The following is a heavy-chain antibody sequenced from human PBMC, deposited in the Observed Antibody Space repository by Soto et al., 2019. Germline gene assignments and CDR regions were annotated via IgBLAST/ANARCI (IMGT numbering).Heavy chain of an antibody. CDR2: ISSGGST. J-gene: IGHJ4*02. D-gene: IGHD6-13*01. V-gene: IGHV3-53*01. CDR3: TRDTGYSSTWSYFDY. Sequence: PGGSLILSCASSGFTCSTNYMSWVRQAPGKGLEWVSVISSGGSTYYVDSVKGRFTISRDPSKNTLFLQMNSLRAEDTAVYYCTRDTGYSSTWSYFDYWGQGTQVTVSS. CDR1: GFTCSTNY.